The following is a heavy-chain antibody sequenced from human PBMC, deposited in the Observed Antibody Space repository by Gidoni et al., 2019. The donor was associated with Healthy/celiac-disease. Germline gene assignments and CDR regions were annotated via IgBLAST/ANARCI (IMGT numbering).Heavy chain of an antibody. CDR1: GFTFSSYS. CDR3: ARDAYYYDSSGYYYCFDY. D-gene: IGHD3-22*01. Sequence: SLRLSCAASGFTFSSYSMNWVRQAPGKGLEWVSSISSSSSYIYYADSVKGRFTISRDNAKNSLYLQMNSLRAEDTAVYYCARDAYYYDSSGYYYCFDYWGQGTLVTVSS. V-gene: IGHV3-21*01. CDR2: ISSSSSYI. J-gene: IGHJ4*02.